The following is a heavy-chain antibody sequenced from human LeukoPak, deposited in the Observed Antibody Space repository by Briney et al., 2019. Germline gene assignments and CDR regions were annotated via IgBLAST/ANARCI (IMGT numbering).Heavy chain of an antibody. D-gene: IGHD2-15*01. CDR1: GGSFSGYY. J-gene: IGHJ4*02. CDR3: ARANRCSGGSCYSPFDY. CDR2: INHSGST. V-gene: IGHV4-34*01. Sequence: PSETLSLTCAVYGGSFSGYYWSWIRQPPGKGLEWIGEINHSGSTNYNPSLKSRVTISVDTSKNQFSLKLSSVTAADTAVYYCARANRCSGGSCYSPFDYWGQGTLVTVSS.